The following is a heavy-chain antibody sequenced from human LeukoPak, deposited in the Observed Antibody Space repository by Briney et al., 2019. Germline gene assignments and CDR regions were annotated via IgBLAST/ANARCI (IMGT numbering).Heavy chain of an antibody. CDR3: ARVRRSGSYPSY. CDR1: GYTCTGYY. Sequence: ASVKVSCRASGYTCTGYYMHWVRQAPGQGLEWMGWINPNSGGTNYAQKFQGRVTMTRDTSISTAYMELSRLRSDDTAVYYCARVRRSGSYPSYWGQGTLVTVSS. J-gene: IGHJ4*02. V-gene: IGHV1-2*02. CDR2: INPNSGGT. D-gene: IGHD1-26*01.